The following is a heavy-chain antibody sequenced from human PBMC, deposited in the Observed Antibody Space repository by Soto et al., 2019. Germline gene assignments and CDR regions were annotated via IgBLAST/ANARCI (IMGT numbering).Heavy chain of an antibody. D-gene: IGHD6-13*01. CDR2: VIPILGTA. Sequence: QVQLVQSGAEVKKPGSSVKVSCTASGGSLRNSVISWVRQAPAQRLAWMGGVIPILGTANYAQKFQGRVTMTADDAASTAYMDLSSLSPDDTTVYYCAGLGQHGHWGPGTLVIVSS. CDR1: GGSLRNSV. J-gene: IGHJ4*02. CDR3: AGLGQHGH. V-gene: IGHV1-69*01.